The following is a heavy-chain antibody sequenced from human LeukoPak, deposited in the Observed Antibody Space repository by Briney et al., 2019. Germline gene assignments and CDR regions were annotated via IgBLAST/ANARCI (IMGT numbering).Heavy chain of an antibody. CDR3: ARALVVVTVLDAFDI. J-gene: IGHJ3*02. CDR1: GYTFTSYG. CDR2: ISAYNGNT. V-gene: IGHV1-18*01. Sequence: ASVKVSCKASGYTFTSYGISWVRQAPGQGLEWMGWISAYNGNTNYAQKLQGRVTMTTDTSTSTAYMELRSLRSDDTAVYYCARALVVVTVLDAFDIWGQGTMVTVSS. D-gene: IGHD2-21*02.